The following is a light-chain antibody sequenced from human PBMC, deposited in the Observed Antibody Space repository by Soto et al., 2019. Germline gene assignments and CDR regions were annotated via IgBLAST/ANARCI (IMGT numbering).Light chain of an antibody. V-gene: IGLV2-14*01. J-gene: IGLJ1*01. CDR3: SSYTSSSTLA. CDR2: DVS. Sequence: QSVLAQPASVSGTHGQSITISCTGTSSDVGGYNYVSWYQQHPGKAPNLMIYDVSNRPSGVSNRFSGYKSGNTASLTLSGLQAEDEADYYCSSYTSSSTLAFGTGTKVTVL. CDR1: SSDVGGYNY.